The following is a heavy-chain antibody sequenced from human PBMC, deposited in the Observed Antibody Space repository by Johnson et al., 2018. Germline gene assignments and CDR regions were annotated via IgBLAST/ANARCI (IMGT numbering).Heavy chain of an antibody. V-gene: IGHV3-30*03. CDR1: GFTFSSYG. J-gene: IGHJ6*02. D-gene: IGHD3-3*01. CDR2: ISYDGSNK. CDR3: ASEMGIIRANYYYYGMDV. Sequence: QVQLVESGGGVVQPGRSLRLSCAASGFTFSSYGMHWVRQAPGKGLEWVAVISYDGSNKYYADSVKGRFTISRDTSQNTLYLQMNSLRAEDTAVYYCASEMGIIRANYYYYGMDVWGQGTTVTVSS.